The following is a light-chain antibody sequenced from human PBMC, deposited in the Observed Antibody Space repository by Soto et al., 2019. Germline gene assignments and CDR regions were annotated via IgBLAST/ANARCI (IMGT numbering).Light chain of an antibody. CDR1: QDISSY. CDR2: SAS. J-gene: IGKJ1*01. CDR3: QQLNRFPRT. Sequence: DIQLTQSPSFLSASVGDRVTITCRGSQDISSYLAWYQQRPGKVPRFLTHSASTLQSGVTSRFSVTGSGTTFTLTISSLQPEDIATYYCQQLNRFPRTFGQGTKVEV. V-gene: IGKV1-9*01.